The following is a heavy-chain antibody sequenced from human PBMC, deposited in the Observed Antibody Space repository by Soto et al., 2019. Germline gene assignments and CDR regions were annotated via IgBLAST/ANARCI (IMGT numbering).Heavy chain of an antibody. CDR1: GFSLSTSGVG. D-gene: IGHD3-16*02. CDR2: IYWDDDK. V-gene: IGHV2-5*02. Sequence: SGPTLVNPTQTLTLTCTFSGFSLSTSGVGVGWIRQPPGKALEWLALIYWDDDKRYSPSLKSRLTITKDTSKNQVVLTMTNMDPVDTATYYCAHGRYYDYVWGSYRLGWFDPWGQGTLVTVSS. J-gene: IGHJ5*02. CDR3: AHGRYYDYVWGSYRLGWFDP.